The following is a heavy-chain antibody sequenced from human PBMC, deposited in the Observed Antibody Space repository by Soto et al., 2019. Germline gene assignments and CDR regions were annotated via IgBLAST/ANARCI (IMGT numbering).Heavy chain of an antibody. CDR2: IYRTGST. D-gene: IGHD1-7*01. V-gene: IGHV4-4*02. CDR3: ASRDPGTSVDY. J-gene: IGHJ4*02. CDR1: GGSFTSNNW. Sequence: SETLSLTCAVSGGSFTSNNWWTWVHQPPGQGLEWIGEIYRTGSTNYNPSLKSRVTISLDKSENQFSLKVTSLTAADTAVYYCASRDPGTSVDYWGQGTLVTVSS.